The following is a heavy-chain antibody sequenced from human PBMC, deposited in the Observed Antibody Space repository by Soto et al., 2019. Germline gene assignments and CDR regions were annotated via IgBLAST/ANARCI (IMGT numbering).Heavy chain of an antibody. CDR1: GFTFSSSA. CDR2: IWDDGTNK. J-gene: IGHJ4*02. CDR3: ARDREPYDILPGYSPY. V-gene: IGHV3-33*01. D-gene: IGHD3-9*01. Sequence: LRLACAASGFTFSSSATHWVGEAPCKGLEWVAVIWDDGTNKYDSDSVKGRFTISRDSSKNTLYLHLQDVRAEDTAVYYCARDREPYDILPGYSPYWGQGPQVTV.